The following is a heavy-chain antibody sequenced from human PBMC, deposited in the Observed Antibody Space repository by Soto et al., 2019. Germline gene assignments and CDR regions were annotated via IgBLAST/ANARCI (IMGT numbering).Heavy chain of an antibody. CDR3: AATPWYYYDSSGRY. Sequence: ASVKVSCKASGFTFTSSAVQWVRQARGQRLEWIGWIVVGSGNTNYAQKFQERDTITRDMSTSTAYMELSSLRSEDTAVYYCAATPWYYYDSSGRYWGQGTLVTVSS. CDR2: IVVGSGNT. J-gene: IGHJ4*02. V-gene: IGHV1-58*01. D-gene: IGHD3-22*01. CDR1: GFTFTSSA.